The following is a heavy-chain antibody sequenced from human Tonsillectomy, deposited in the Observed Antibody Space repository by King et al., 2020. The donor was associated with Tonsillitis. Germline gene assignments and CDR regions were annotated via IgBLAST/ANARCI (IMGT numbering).Heavy chain of an antibody. CDR3: ARLTNNYGDYEGAFDI. CDR2: INPSGGST. Sequence: VQLVESGAEVEKPGASVMLSCKASGYTFTSYFMHWVRQAPGQGLEWMGIINPSGGSTTYAQKFQGRVTMTRETSTSTVYMELSSLRSEDTSVYYCARLTNNYGDYEGAFDIWGQGTLVTVSS. V-gene: IGHV1-46*01. CDR1: GYTFTSYF. D-gene: IGHD4-17*01. J-gene: IGHJ3*02.